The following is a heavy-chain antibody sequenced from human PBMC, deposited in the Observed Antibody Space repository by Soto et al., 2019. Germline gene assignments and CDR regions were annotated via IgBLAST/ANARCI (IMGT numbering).Heavy chain of an antibody. J-gene: IGHJ6*03. CDR3: RKARGSTPPWGYYDMDV. V-gene: IGHV3-23*01. CDR1: GFTFSRSA. CDR2: VGGNLDYT. Sequence: EVRLLESGGDLIQPGGSLRLSCAASGFTFSRSAMSWLRQAPVKGLVWVSSVGGNLDYTFYADSVKGRFTLSKDNSKNTLDLQRTSLRADDTAVYYCRKARGSTPPWGYYDMDVWGTGTTVSVS. D-gene: IGHD6-13*01.